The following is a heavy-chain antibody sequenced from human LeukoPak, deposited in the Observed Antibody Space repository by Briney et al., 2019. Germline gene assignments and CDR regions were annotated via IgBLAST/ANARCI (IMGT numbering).Heavy chain of an antibody. D-gene: IGHD5-24*01. CDR3: AREPRDGPRN. CDR1: GYTFTSYG. Sequence: ASVKVSCKASGYTFTSYGISWVRQAPGQGLEWVGWISAYNGNTNYAQKLQGRFTITTDTSTSTAYMELRSLRSDDAAVYYCAREPRDGPRNGGQGTLVTVSS. CDR2: ISAYNGNT. V-gene: IGHV1-18*01. J-gene: IGHJ4*02.